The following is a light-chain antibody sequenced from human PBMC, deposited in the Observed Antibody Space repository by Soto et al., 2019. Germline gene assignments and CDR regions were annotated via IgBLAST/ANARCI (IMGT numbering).Light chain of an antibody. CDR2: DVS. CDR3: QQYNSYSRT. CDR1: QSIAGW. V-gene: IGKV1-5*01. Sequence: DVQMTQSPSTLSASVGDRVTITCRASQSIAGWLAWFQQKPGRAPNLLIYDVSRLDSGVPSRFSGSGFGTEFTLTITSLQPDDFATYYCQQYNSYSRTFGQGTMLEIK. J-gene: IGKJ2*01.